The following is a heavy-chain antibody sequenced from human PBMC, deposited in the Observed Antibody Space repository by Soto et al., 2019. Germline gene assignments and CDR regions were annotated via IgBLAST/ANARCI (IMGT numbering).Heavy chain of an antibody. D-gene: IGHD1-26*01. V-gene: IGHV3-23*01. Sequence: EVQLLESGGDLVQPGGSLRLSCAASGFTFSNYAMSWVRQAPGKGLEWITSVRGGGDLTYYADSVKGRFTISRDNSQNTLSLQMHGLRAEDSAVYYCARDLRGAFDYWGRGTVVTVSS. CDR3: ARDLRGAFDY. CDR2: VRGGGDLT. J-gene: IGHJ4*02. CDR1: GFTFSNYA.